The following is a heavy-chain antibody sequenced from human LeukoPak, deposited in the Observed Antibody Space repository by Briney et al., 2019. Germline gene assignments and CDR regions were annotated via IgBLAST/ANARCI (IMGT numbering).Heavy chain of an antibody. D-gene: IGHD3-10*01. J-gene: IGHJ4*02. CDR3: ASSYYGSGSYRG. CDR2: INQSGST. CDR1: SGSFSGYY. V-gene: IGHV4-34*01. Sequence: SETLSLTCAVYSGSFSGYYWSRIRQSPGKGLEWIGEINQSGSTNYNPSLKSRVTISVDTSKNQFSLKLSSVTAADTAVYYCASSYYGSGSYRGWGQGTLVTVSS.